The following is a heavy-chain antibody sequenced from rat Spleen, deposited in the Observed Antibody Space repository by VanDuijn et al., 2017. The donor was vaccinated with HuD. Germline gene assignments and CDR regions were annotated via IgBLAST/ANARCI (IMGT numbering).Heavy chain of an antibody. CDR3: ARSDGTHYYLPFAD. V-gene: IGHV3-3*01. Sequence: EVQLQESGPGLVKPSQSLSLTCSVTGFSITSAYRWNWIRKFPGNKLEWMGYVNSAGTPNYNPSLKSRISITRDTSKNQFFLQVNSVTYEDSATYYCARSDGTHYYLPFADWGQGVMVTVSS. CDR1: GFSITSAYR. D-gene: IGHD1-12*02. CDR2: VNSAGTP. J-gene: IGHJ2*01.